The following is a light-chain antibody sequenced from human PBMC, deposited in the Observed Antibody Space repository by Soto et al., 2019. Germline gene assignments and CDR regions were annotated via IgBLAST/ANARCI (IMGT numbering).Light chain of an antibody. Sequence: EIVLTQSPDTLSLSPGERATLSCGASRSVSNNYLAWYQHKPGLAPRLLIYDASSRATGTPDRFSGSGSGTDFTLTISRLEPEDFAVYYCQQYGRSPRTFGQGTKVEIK. CDR3: QQYGRSPRT. CDR1: RSVSNNY. CDR2: DAS. V-gene: IGKV3D-20*01. J-gene: IGKJ1*01.